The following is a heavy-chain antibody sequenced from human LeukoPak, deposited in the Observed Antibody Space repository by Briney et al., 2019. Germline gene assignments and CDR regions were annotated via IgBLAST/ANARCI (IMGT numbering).Heavy chain of an antibody. J-gene: IGHJ5*02. CDR3: ARGDWFDP. CDR2: IYYSGST. V-gene: IGHV4-39*07. CDR1: GGPISSSSYY. Sequence: SETLSLTCAVYGGPISSSSYYWGWIRQPPGKGLEWIGSIYYSGSTYFNPSLKSRVTISVDTSKNQFSLKLSSVTAADTAVYYCARGDWFDPWGQGTLVTVSS.